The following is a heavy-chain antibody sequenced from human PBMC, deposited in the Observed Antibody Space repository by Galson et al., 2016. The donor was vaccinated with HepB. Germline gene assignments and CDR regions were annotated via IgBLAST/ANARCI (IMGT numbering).Heavy chain of an antibody. Sequence: SLRLSCADSRVTFSSYWMHWVRQVPGEGPVWVSVISGDASRARYADSVAGRFIISRDNTKNTLYLEMNSLRADDTAVYYCVSPLHNDGNSGMSFDIWGQGTMVTASS. V-gene: IGHV3-74*01. D-gene: IGHD4-23*01. CDR1: RVTFSSYW. CDR2: ISGDASRA. CDR3: VSPLHNDGNSGMSFDI. J-gene: IGHJ3*02.